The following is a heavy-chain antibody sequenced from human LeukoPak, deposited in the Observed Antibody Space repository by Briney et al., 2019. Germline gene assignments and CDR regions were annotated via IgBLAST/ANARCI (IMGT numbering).Heavy chain of an antibody. CDR3: ARDRAALQDWVEFYP. V-gene: IGHV3-66*03. J-gene: IGHJ5*02. Sequence: PRGSLRLSCAVSGFRVSDYYMSRVREAPGKGLEWVGLIRDSGEAFYADFVSGRFAISRDESENTLYLQMNSLRVEDTAVYFCARDRAALQDWVEFYPWAQGTPVIVSS. D-gene: IGHD3/OR15-3a*01. CDR1: GFRVSDYY. CDR2: IRDSGEA.